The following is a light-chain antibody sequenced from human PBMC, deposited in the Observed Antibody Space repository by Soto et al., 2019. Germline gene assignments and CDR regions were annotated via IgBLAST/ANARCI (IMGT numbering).Light chain of an antibody. Sequence: QSVLTQPASVSGSPGQSITISCTGTSSDVGGYNYVSWYQQRPGKAPKLMIYEVSNRPSGVSNRFSGSKSGTAASLTISGLQTEDEADYFCFSFTTDWTHVFGTGTKVTVL. V-gene: IGLV2-14*01. CDR1: SSDVGGYNY. CDR3: FSFTTDWTHV. J-gene: IGLJ1*01. CDR2: EVS.